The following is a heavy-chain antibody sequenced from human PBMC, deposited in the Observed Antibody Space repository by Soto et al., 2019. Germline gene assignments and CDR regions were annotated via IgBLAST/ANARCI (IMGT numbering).Heavy chain of an antibody. Sequence: EVQLVESGGGLVQPGGSLRLSCAASGFTFSTYWMTWVRQAPGKGLEWVANINQDGSVQNYVDSVKGRFTISRDNAENSLYLQMNSLRADDAAVYYCSRDVTPKYSTYWVDAFDFWGQGTMVTVSS. V-gene: IGHV3-7*05. J-gene: IGHJ3*01. CDR3: SRDVTPKYSTYWVDAFDF. CDR1: GFTFSTYW. D-gene: IGHD2-21*01. CDR2: INQDGSVQ.